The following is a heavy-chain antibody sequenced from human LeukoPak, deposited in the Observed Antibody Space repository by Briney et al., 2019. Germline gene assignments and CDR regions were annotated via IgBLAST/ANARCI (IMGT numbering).Heavy chain of an antibody. J-gene: IGHJ4*02. CDR2: ISAYNGNT. CDR1: GYTFTSYG. CDR3: ARELYSSGWYHFDY. Sequence: ASVKVSCKASGYTFTSYGISWVRQAPGQGLEWMGWISAYNGNTNYAQKLQGRVTMTTDTSTSTAYVELRSLRSDDTAVYYCARELYSSGWYHFDYWGQGTLVTVSS. D-gene: IGHD6-19*01. V-gene: IGHV1-18*04.